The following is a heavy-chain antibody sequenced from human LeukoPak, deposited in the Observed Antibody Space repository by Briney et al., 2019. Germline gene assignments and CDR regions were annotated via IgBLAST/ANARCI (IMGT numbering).Heavy chain of an antibody. CDR1: GFTFSSYA. J-gene: IGHJ4*02. CDR2: ISGSGGST. V-gene: IGHV3-23*01. D-gene: IGHD2-15*01. Sequence: QPGGSLRLSCAASGFTFSSYAMSWVRQAPGKGLEWVSAISGSGGSTYYADSVKGRFTISRDNSKNTLYLQMNSLRAEDTAVSYCATGTRAPQVLYCSGGSCYSDYWGQGTLVTVSS. CDR3: ATGTRAPQVLYCSGGSCYSDY.